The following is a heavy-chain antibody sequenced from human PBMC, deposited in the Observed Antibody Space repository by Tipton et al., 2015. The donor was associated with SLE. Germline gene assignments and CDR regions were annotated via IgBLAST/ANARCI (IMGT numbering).Heavy chain of an antibody. D-gene: IGHD3-22*01. CDR3: VRGSPKGYDSRHFYVALAFDR. Sequence: GSLRLSCAASGITFSDYEMNWVRQAPGRGLEWVSYISSSGTNILYADSVRGRFTISRDNAKNTLYVHMKSLRVEDTAVYYCVRGSPKGYDSRHFYVALAFDRWGQGTVVTVTS. J-gene: IGHJ3*01. V-gene: IGHV3-48*03. CDR2: ISSSGTNI. CDR1: GITFSDYE.